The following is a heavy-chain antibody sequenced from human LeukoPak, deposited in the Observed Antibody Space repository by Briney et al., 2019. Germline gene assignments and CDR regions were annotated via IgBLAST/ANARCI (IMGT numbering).Heavy chain of an antibody. J-gene: IGHJ4*02. V-gene: IGHV4-59*01. CDR1: GGSISSYY. D-gene: IGHD2-8*01. CDR3: ARASYCTNGVCYGEFDY. Sequence: SETLSLTCTVSGGSISSYYWSWIRQPPGKGLEWIGYIYYSGSTNYNPSLKSRVTISVDTSKNQFSLKLSSVTAADTAVYYCARASYCTNGVCYGEFDYWGQGTLVTVSS. CDR2: IYYSGST.